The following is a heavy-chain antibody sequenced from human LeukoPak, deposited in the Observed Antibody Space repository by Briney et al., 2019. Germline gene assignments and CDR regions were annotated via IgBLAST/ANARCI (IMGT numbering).Heavy chain of an antibody. CDR2: ISSSGSTI. D-gene: IGHD3-9*01. V-gene: IGHV3-48*03. Sequence: GGSLRLSCAASGFTFSSYEMNWVRQAPGKGLEWVSHISSSGSTIYYADSVKGRFTISRDNAKNSLYLQMNSLRAEDTAVYYCARVPTYYDILTGIYGMDVWGKGTTVAVSS. CDR1: GFTFSSYE. CDR3: ARVPTYYDILTGIYGMDV. J-gene: IGHJ6*04.